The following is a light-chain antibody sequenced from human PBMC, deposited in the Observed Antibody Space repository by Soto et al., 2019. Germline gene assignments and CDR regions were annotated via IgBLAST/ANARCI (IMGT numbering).Light chain of an antibody. J-gene: IGKJ2*01. CDR1: QRITSNF. CDR2: GAS. Sequence: EIVLTQSPVTLSLSPGEIATLSCRASQRITSNFLAWFQQKAGLAPRLLIYGASTRASGVPDRFSGGGSGTDFVLTISRLEPEDFAVYYCQQYGRSPFTFGQGTKLHIK. CDR3: QQYGRSPFT. V-gene: IGKV3-20*01.